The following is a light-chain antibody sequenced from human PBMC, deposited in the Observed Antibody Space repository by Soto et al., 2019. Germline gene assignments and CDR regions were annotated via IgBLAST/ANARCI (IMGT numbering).Light chain of an antibody. V-gene: IGKV3-11*01. CDR2: DAF. CDR1: QTVRTY. CDR3: QQYGSPPQT. Sequence: EIVLTQSPATLSLFPGERATLSCRASQTVRTYLAWYQQKPGQAPRLLIYDAFNRATGIPARFSGSGSGTDFTLTISSLEPEDFAVYYCQQYGSPPQTFGQGTKVDIK. J-gene: IGKJ1*01.